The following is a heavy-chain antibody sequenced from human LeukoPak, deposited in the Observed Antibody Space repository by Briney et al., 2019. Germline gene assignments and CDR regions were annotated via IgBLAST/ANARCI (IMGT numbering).Heavy chain of an antibody. CDR3: ARDRGYFYDQLDY. Sequence: GGSLRLSCVASGYPFSSYSMNWIRQAPVKGLEWVSYISVSGGVRSYADSVKGRFTISRDDARNSLYLQMNSLKDEDTAVYYCARDRGYFYDQLDYWGQGTLVTVSS. D-gene: IGHD2/OR15-2a*01. CDR1: GYPFSSYS. V-gene: IGHV3-48*02. CDR2: ISVSGGVR. J-gene: IGHJ4*02.